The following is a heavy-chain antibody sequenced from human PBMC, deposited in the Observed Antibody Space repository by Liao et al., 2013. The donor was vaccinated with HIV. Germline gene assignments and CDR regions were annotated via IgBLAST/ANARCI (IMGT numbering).Heavy chain of an antibody. V-gene: IGHV4-30-4*08. Sequence: QLQLQESGSGLVKPSQTLSLTCAVSGGSISSGDYYWSWIRQPPGKGLEWIGYIYYSGSTYYNPSLKSRVTISVDTSKNQFSLQLSSVTAADTGVYYCATYGSGSFFDYWGQGSLVTVSS. D-gene: IGHD3-10*01. CDR1: GGSISSGDYY. CDR3: ATYGSGSFFDY. CDR2: IYYSGST. J-gene: IGHJ4*02.